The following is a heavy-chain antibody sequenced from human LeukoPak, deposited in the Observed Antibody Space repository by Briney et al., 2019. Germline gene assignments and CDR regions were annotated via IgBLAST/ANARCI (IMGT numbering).Heavy chain of an antibody. CDR1: GGSISSSSYY. D-gene: IGHD5-18*01. Sequence: PSETLSLTCTVSGGSISSSSYYWGWIRQPPGKGLEWIGSIYYSGSTYYNPSLLSRVTISVDTSKNQFSLKLSSVTAADTAVYYCARDVDSYGLFDYWGQGTLVTVSS. CDR2: IYYSGST. J-gene: IGHJ4*02. CDR3: ARDVDSYGLFDY. V-gene: IGHV4-39*07.